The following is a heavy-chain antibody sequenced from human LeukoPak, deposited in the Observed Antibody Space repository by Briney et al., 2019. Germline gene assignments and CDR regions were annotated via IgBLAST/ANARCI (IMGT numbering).Heavy chain of an antibody. V-gene: IGHV4-39*07. Sequence: PSETLSLTCAVSGASISSSNYYWGWVRQSPGKGLEWIGNIYSSGNTYYNASLKSRVTMYIDTSKNQFSLKLSSVTAADTAVYYCARGKLRYFDWLRGFDPWGQGTLVTVSS. CDR3: ARGKLRYFDWLRGFDP. CDR2: IYSSGNT. J-gene: IGHJ5*02. CDR1: GASISSSNYY. D-gene: IGHD3-9*01.